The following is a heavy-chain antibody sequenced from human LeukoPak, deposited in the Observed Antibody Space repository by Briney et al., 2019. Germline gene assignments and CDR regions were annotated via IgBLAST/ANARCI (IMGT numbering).Heavy chain of an antibody. CDR3: ARDLGVRYYFYY. V-gene: IGHV1-46*01. CDR1: GYTFTGYY. J-gene: IGHJ4*02. Sequence: ASVKVSCKASGYTFTGYYMHWVRQAPGQGLEWMGIINPSGGSTSYAQKFQGRVTMTRDMSTSTVYMELSSLRSEDTAVYYCARDLGVRYYFYYWGQGTLVTVSS. D-gene: IGHD3-3*01. CDR2: INPSGGST.